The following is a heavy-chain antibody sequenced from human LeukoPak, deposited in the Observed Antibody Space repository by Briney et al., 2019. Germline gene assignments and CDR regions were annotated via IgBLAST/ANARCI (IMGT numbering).Heavy chain of an antibody. D-gene: IGHD3-10*01. CDR2: IIPIFGTA. CDR1: GGTFSSYA. J-gene: IGHJ3*02. V-gene: IGHV1-69*13. CDR3: ARDRDGLNAFDI. Sequence: SVKVSCKASGGTFSSYAISWVRQAPGQGLEWMGGIIPIFGTANYAQKFQGRVTITADESTSTADMELSSLRSEDTGVYYCARDRDGLNAFDIWGQGTMVTVSS.